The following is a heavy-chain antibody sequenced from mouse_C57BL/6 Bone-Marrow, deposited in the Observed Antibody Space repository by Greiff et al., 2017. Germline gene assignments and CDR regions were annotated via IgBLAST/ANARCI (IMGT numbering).Heavy chain of an antibody. D-gene: IGHD1-1*01. J-gene: IGHJ1*03. CDR2: IYPRSGNT. Sequence: QVHVKQSGAELARPGASVNLSCKASGYTFTSYGISWVKQRTGQGLEWIGEIYPRSGNTYYNEKFKGKATLTADKSSSTAYMELRSLTSEDSAVYFCARCYYGSSWSYWYFDVWGTGTTVTVSS. CDR1: GYTFTSYG. V-gene: IGHV1-81*01. CDR3: ARCYYGSSWSYWYFDV.